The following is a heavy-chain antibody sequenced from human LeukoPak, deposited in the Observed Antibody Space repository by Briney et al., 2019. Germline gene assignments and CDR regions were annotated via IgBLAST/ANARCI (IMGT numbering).Heavy chain of an antibody. CDR3: ARQRRPDWYFDL. V-gene: IGHV4-39*01. CDR2: ICYNGMT. CDR1: GGSISTGTFC. J-gene: IGHJ2*01. Sequence: PSETLSLTCSVSGGSISTGTFCWGWIRQPPGKGLGWLGSICYNGMTYYNPSLKSRVTKTVDMSNNQFSLSLTSVTATDTAEYYCARQRRPDWYFDLWGRGTMVTVSS.